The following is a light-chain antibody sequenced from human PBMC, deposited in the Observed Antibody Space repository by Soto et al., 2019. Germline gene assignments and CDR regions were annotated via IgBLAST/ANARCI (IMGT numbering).Light chain of an antibody. CDR3: QQYDNYPLT. J-gene: IGKJ4*01. V-gene: IGKV1-5*01. CDR1: QSISSW. CDR2: DAS. Sequence: DIQMTQSHSTLSASVGDRVNITCRASQSISSWLAWYQQKPGKAPKLLIYDASSLESGVPSRFSGSASGTEFTLTISSLQPDDFATYYCQQYDNYPLTFGGGTKVDIK.